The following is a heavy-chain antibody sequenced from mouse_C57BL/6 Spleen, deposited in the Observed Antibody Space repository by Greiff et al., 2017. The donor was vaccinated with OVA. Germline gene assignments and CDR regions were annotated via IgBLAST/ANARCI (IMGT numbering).Heavy chain of an antibody. CDR3: ARAGDGNFHYYAMDY. CDR2: IDPSDSYT. Sequence: QVHVKQPGAELVRPGTSVKLSCKASGYTFTSYWMHWVKQRPGQGLEWIGVIDPSDSYTNYNQKFKGKATLTVDTSSSTAYMQLSSLTSEDSAVYYCARAGDGNFHYYAMDYWGQGTSVTVSS. D-gene: IGHD2-1*01. V-gene: IGHV1-59*01. J-gene: IGHJ4*01. CDR1: GYTFTSYW.